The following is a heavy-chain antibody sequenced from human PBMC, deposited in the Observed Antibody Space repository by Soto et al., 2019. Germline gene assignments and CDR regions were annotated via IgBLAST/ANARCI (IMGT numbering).Heavy chain of an antibody. D-gene: IGHD6-19*01. CDR2: INAGNGNT. J-gene: IGHJ4*02. CDR1: GYTFTGYA. CDR3: ARAVAVPADFDY. Sequence: ASVKVSCKASGYTFTGYAMHWVRQAPGQRLEWMGWINAGNGNTKYSQKFQARVTITRDTSASTAYMELSSLRSEDTAVYYCARAVAVPADFDYWGQGTRVTVSS. V-gene: IGHV1-3*01.